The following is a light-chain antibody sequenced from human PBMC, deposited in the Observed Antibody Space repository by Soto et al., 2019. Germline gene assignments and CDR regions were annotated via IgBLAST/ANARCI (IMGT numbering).Light chain of an antibody. J-gene: IGKJ1*01. CDR1: QTVGSSF. CDR3: HQYGSSHT. Sequence: VLTQSPGTLSLSPGDRATLSCRASQTVGSSFLAWFQHKPGQAPRLLIYGASTRATGIPDRFSGSGSGTDFTLTISRLEPEDFAVYYCHQYGSSHTFGQGTRWIS. CDR2: GAS. V-gene: IGKV3-20*01.